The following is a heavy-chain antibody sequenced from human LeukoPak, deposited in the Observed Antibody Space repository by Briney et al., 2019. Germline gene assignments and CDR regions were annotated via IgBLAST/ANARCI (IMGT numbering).Heavy chain of an antibody. V-gene: IGHV3-30*02. CDR1: GFTFSSYG. Sequence: AGGSLRLSCGTSGFTFSSYGMHWVRQAPGKGLEWVAFIRFDGRNKYHADSVKGRFTISRDNAKNSLYLQMNSLRAEDTAVYYCAELGITMIGGVWGKGTTVTISS. D-gene: IGHD3-10*02. CDR3: AELGITMIGGV. J-gene: IGHJ6*04. CDR2: IRFDGRNK.